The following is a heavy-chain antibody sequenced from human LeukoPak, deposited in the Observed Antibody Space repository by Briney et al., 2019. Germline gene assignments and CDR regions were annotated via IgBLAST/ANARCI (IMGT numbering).Heavy chain of an antibody. V-gene: IGHV4-31*03. CDR1: GGSISSGVYY. Sequence: SQTLSLTCTLSGGSISSGVYYWSWIRQHPGKGLEWIGYIYYSGSTYYNPSLKSRVTISVDTSKNQFSLKLSSVTAADTAVYYCARDLLTTLDYWGQGTMVTVSS. D-gene: IGHD2-15*01. CDR3: ARDLLTTLDY. J-gene: IGHJ4*02. CDR2: IYYSGST.